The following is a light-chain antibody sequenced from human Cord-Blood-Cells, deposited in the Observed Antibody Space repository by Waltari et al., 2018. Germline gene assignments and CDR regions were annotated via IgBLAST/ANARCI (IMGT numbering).Light chain of an antibody. V-gene: IGLV2-23*01. CDR3: CSYAGSSTWV. J-gene: IGLJ3*02. CDR1: SIDVGSYNL. Sequence: QSALTQPPSVSGSPGQSLPTSCPATSIDVGSYNLFSWYQQRPCKAPQLMIYEGSKRPSGVSNRFSCSKSGNTASLTISGLQAEDEADYYCCSYAGSSTWVFGGGTKLTVL. CDR2: EGS.